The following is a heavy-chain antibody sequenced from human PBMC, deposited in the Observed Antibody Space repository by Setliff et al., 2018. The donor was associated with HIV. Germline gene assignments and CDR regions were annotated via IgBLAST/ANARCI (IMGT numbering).Heavy chain of an antibody. D-gene: IGHD2-2*01. CDR2: ISPYNGDT. V-gene: IGHV1-18*04. CDR3: ARDASPPSSFEY. CDR1: GYTFSDYY. J-gene: IGHJ4*02. Sequence: ASVTVSCKASGYTFSDYYLHWVRQAPGXGLEWMGWISPYNGDTNYARKLQGRVTMTTDTSPRTAYMALRSARSDDTAVYYCARDASPPSSFEYWGQGTPVTVSS.